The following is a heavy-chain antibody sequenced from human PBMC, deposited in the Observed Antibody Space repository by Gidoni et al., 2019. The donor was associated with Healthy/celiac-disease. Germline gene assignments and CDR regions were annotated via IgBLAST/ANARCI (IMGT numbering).Heavy chain of an antibody. CDR3: ARFGAFRDGYNHVDY. V-gene: IGHV3-21*01. Sequence: EVQLVESGRGLVRPGGSLRLSCAASGFTFRSYSMNWVRQAPGKGLEWVSSISSSSSYIYYADSVKGRFTISRDNAKNSLYLQMNSLRAEDTAVYYCARFGAFRDGYNHVDYWGQGTLVTVSS. J-gene: IGHJ4*02. CDR1: GFTFRSYS. CDR2: ISSSSSYI. D-gene: IGHD3-10*01.